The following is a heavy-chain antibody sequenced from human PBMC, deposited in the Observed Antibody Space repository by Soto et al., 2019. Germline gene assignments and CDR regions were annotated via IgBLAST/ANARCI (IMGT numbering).Heavy chain of an antibody. J-gene: IGHJ4*02. Sequence: ASVKVACKASGYTLTNYAISWVRQAPGQGPEWMGWINTYNGNSNYAQKFQGRVTMTTDTSTNTAYMELRSLTSDDTAVYYCARDCTGGSCFCIYWGQGTLVTVSS. CDR1: GYTLTNYA. D-gene: IGHD2-15*01. V-gene: IGHV1-18*01. CDR2: INTYNGNS. CDR3: ARDCTGGSCFCIY.